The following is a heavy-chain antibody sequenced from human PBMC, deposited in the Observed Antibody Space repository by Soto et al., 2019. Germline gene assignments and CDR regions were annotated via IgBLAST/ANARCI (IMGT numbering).Heavy chain of an antibody. CDR3: ARDGGLAVQDAFDI. CDR2: IYSDGST. V-gene: IGHV3-66*01. CDR1: GFSVIVYY. D-gene: IGHD3-16*01. Sequence: GGSLRLSCAASGFSVIVYYMTWLRQAPGKGLEWVSAIYSDGSTYYADSVKGRFTISRDNSKNTLYLQMNSLRAEDTAVYYCARDGGLAVQDAFDIWGQGTMVTVSS. J-gene: IGHJ3*02.